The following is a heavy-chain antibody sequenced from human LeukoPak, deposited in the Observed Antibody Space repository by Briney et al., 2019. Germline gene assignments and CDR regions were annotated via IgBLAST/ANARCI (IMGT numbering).Heavy chain of an antibody. J-gene: IGHJ3*02. CDR3: ARDLPPHSSSWRLPWLHDAFDI. CDR2: ISSSSSYI. D-gene: IGHD6-13*01. V-gene: IGHV3-21*01. Sequence: PGGSLRLSCAASGFTFSSYSMNWVRQAPGKGLEWVSSISSSSSYIYYADSVKGRFTISRDNAKNSLYLQMNSLRAEDTAVYYCARDLPPHSSSWRLPWLHDAFDIWGQGTMVTVSS. CDR1: GFTFSSYS.